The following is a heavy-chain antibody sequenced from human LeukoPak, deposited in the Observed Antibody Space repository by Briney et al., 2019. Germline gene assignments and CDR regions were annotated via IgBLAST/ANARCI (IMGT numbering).Heavy chain of an antibody. CDR2: IKEDGGEK. Sequence: GGSLRLSCAASGFSFGSYWIAWVRQAPGRGLEWVANIKEDGGEKYYVDSVKGRFTISRDNAKNSLSLQMSSLRAEDTAVYYCARSTAGFDYWGQGTLVTVSS. J-gene: IGHJ4*02. CDR1: GFSFGSYW. CDR3: ARSTAGFDY. D-gene: IGHD1-1*01. V-gene: IGHV3-7*01.